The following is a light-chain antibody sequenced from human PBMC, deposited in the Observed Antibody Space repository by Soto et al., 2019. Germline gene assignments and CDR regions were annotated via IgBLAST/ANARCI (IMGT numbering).Light chain of an antibody. CDR3: QQYGNSIPIT. V-gene: IGKV3-20*01. Sequence: EVVLTHSPGTLSLSPAERATLSCRASQTVSTSFLAWCQQKPGQAPRLLIYGAFSRATGIPDRFSGSGSGTDFTLTISRLEPEDFAVYYCQQYGNSIPITFGQGTRLEIK. CDR1: QTVSTSF. CDR2: GAF. J-gene: IGKJ5*01.